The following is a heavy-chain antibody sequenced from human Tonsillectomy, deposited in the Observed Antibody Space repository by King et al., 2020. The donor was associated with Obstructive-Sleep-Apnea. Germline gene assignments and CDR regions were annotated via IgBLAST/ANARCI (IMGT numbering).Heavy chain of an antibody. D-gene: IGHD3-3*01. CDR3: ARHQDGNYESGMDV. CDR2: TYPGDSDT. Sequence: VQLVESGSEVKKAGESLKISCKASGYNFVTYYIDWVRQMPGKGLEWMGVTYPGDSDTRYSPSFQGQVTISVDKSISTAYLQWRGLKASDSAIYYCARHQDGNYESGMDVWGQGTTVTVSS. V-gene: IGHV5-51*01. CDR1: GYNFVTYY. J-gene: IGHJ6*02.